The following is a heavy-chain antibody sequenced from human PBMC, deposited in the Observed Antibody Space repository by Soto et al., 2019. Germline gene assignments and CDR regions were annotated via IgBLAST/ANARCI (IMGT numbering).Heavy chain of an antibody. Sequence: SETLSLTCTVSGGSISSSSYYWGWIRQPPGKGLEWIGSIYYSGSTYYNPSLKSRVTISVDTSKNQFSLKLSSVTAADTAVYYCARPDRIAVAGTRRNYYYGMDVWGQGTTVTVSS. J-gene: IGHJ6*02. CDR2: IYYSGST. CDR1: GGSISSSSYY. D-gene: IGHD6-19*01. V-gene: IGHV4-39*01. CDR3: ARPDRIAVAGTRRNYYYGMDV.